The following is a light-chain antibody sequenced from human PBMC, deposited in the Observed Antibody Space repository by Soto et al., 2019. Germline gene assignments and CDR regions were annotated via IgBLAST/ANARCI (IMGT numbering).Light chain of an antibody. CDR1: QSVSSN. Sequence: EIVMTQSPATLSVSPGERATLSCRASQSVSSNLAWYQQKPGQAPRLLIYGASTRPTGIPARFSGSGSGTEFTLTISSLQSEDSAVYYCQQYNNWPRTFGQGTKVEIK. J-gene: IGKJ1*01. V-gene: IGKV3-15*01. CDR2: GAS. CDR3: QQYNNWPRT.